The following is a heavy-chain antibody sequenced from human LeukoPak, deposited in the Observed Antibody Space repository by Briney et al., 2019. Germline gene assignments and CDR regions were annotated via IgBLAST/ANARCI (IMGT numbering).Heavy chain of an antibody. Sequence: SETLSLTCTVSGYSISSGYYWGWIRQPAGKGLEWIGRIYTSGSTNYNPSLKSRVTMSVDTSKNQFSLKLSSVTAADTAVYYCAREPPYYSPYYFDYWGQGTLVTVSS. J-gene: IGHJ4*02. CDR3: AREPPYYSPYYFDY. D-gene: IGHD2-21*01. CDR2: IYTSGST. CDR1: GYSISSGYY. V-gene: IGHV4-4*07.